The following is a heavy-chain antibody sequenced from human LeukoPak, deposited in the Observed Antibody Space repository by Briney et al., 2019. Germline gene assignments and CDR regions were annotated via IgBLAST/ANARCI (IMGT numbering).Heavy chain of an antibody. J-gene: IGHJ6*03. CDR1: GGSFSGYY. Sequence: SESLSLTCAVYGGSFSGYYWSWIRQPPGEGLEWIGEINHSGSTNYNPSLKSRVTISVDTSKNQFSLKLSSVTAADTAVYYCARGPHMDVWGKGTTVTVSS. V-gene: IGHV4-34*01. CDR2: INHSGST. CDR3: ARGPHMDV.